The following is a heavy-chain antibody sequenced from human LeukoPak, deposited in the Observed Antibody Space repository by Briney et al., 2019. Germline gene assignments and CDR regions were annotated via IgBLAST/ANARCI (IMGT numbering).Heavy chain of an antibody. CDR2: IYTSGST. J-gene: IGHJ6*03. Sequence: PSETLSLTCTVSGGSISSGSYYWSWIRQPAGKGLEWIGRIYTSGSTNYNPSLKSRVTISVDTSKNQFSLKLSSVTAADTAVYYCARCVVVPAAIQPRKDYYYYYYMDVWGKGTTVTISS. CDR1: GGSISSGSYY. D-gene: IGHD2-2*02. V-gene: IGHV4-61*02. CDR3: ARCVVVPAAIQPRKDYYYYYYMDV.